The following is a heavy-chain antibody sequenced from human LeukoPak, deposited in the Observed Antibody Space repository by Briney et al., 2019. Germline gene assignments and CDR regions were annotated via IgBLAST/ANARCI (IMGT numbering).Heavy chain of an antibody. Sequence: GSLRLSCAASGFTFSTYSMNWVRQAPGKGLEWVSYISSSSSTIYYADSVKGRFTISRDNAKNSLYLQMNSLRAEDTAVYYCARLAFPSYYYYYMDVWGKGTTVTVSS. CDR3: ARLAFPSYYYYYMDV. J-gene: IGHJ6*03. V-gene: IGHV3-48*01. CDR1: GFTFSTYS. CDR2: ISSSSSTI.